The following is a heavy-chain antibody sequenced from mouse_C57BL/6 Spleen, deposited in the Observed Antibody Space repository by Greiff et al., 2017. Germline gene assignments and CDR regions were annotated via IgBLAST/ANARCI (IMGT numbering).Heavy chain of an antibody. Sequence: VQLQQPGAELVKPGASVKLSCKASGYTFTSYWMHWVKQRPGQGLEWIGMIHPNSGSTNYNEKFKSKATLTVDKSSSTAYMQLSSLTSEDSAVYYCARSGSPIDWYFDVWGTGTTVTVSS. CDR1: GYTFTSYW. V-gene: IGHV1-64*01. CDR2: IHPNSGST. J-gene: IGHJ1*03. CDR3: ARSGSPIDWYFDV. D-gene: IGHD3-1*01.